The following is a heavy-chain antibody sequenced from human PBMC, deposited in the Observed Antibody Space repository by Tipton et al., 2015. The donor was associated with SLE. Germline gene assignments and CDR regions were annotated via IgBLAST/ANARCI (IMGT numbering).Heavy chain of an antibody. CDR3: AGDSEPGADIVTVASAIGC. Sequence: QLVQSGAEVRKPGASVKVSCKASGYTFINYGITWVRQAPGQGLEWMGWISVYNGKTNYGQRAQGRVTMTTDTSTSTAYMELRSLRADDTAVYYCAGDSEPGADIVTVASAIGCWGQGSLVTVSP. J-gene: IGHJ4*02. D-gene: IGHD2/OR15-2a*01. CDR2: ISVYNGKT. V-gene: IGHV1-18*01. CDR1: GYTFINYG.